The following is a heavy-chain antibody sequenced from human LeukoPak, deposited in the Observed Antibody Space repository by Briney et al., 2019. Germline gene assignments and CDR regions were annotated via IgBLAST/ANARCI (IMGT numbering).Heavy chain of an antibody. D-gene: IGHD2-21*02. CDR1: GFTFSSYG. V-gene: IGHV3-30*02. Sequence: GGSLRLSCAASGFTFSSYGMHWVRQAPGKGLEWVAFIRYDGSNKYYADSVKGRFTISGDNSKNTLYLQMNSLRAEDTAVYYCAKEASDSEYYFDYWGQGTLVTVSS. CDR3: AKEASDSEYYFDY. CDR2: IRYDGSNK. J-gene: IGHJ4*02.